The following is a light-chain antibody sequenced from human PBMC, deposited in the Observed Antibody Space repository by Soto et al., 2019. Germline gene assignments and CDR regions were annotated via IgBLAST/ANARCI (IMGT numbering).Light chain of an antibody. Sequence: DIQMTQSPSTLSASVGDRVTITCRASQSISNWLAWYQQKPGKAPKLLIYTASNLEGGVPSLFSGSGSGTEFTLTISRLQPDDFATYYCQQYNSAWTFGQGTKVDIK. J-gene: IGKJ1*01. CDR3: QQYNSAWT. V-gene: IGKV1-5*03. CDR1: QSISNW. CDR2: TAS.